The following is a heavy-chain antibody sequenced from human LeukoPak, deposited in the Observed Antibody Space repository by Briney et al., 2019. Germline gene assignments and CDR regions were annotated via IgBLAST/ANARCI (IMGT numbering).Heavy chain of an antibody. J-gene: IGHJ4*02. CDR1: GGSISSYY. CDR2: IYYSGST. V-gene: IGHV4-59*12. CDR3: ARGGDGGNSAIYYFDY. D-gene: IGHD4-23*01. Sequence: SETLSLTCTVSGGSISSYYWNWIRQPPGKGLEWIGYIYYSGSTYYNPSLKSRVTISVDTSKNQFSLKLSSVTAADTAVYYCARGGDGGNSAIYYFDYWGQGTLVTVSS.